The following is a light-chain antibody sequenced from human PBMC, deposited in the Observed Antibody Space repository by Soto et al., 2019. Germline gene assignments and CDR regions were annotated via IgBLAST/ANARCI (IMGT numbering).Light chain of an antibody. CDR3: QQYNSWPPLT. Sequence: EIVMTQSPATLSVSPGERATLSCRASQSVRSNLAWYQQKPGQAPRLLIYGASTRATGIRARFSGSGSGTEFTLTISSLQSEDLAVYYCQQYNSWPPLTFGGGTKVEIK. CDR1: QSVRSN. J-gene: IGKJ4*01. V-gene: IGKV3-15*01. CDR2: GAS.